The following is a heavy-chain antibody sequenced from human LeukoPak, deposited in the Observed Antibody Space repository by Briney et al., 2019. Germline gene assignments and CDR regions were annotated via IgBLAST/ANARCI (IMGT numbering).Heavy chain of an antibody. D-gene: IGHD3-22*01. CDR3: ANDLSRMIVVVPSRDY. J-gene: IGHJ4*02. CDR1: GFTFSNYW. V-gene: IGHV3-7*01. Sequence: GGSLRLSCAASGFTFSNYWISWVRQAPGKGLEWVANIKQDGSEMWYVDSVKGRFTIARDNAKNSVDLQMNSLRAEDTAVYYCANDLSRMIVVVPSRDYWGQGTLVTVSS. CDR2: IKQDGSEM.